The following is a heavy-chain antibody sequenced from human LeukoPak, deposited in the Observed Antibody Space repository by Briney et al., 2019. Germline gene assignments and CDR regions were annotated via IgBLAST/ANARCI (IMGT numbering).Heavy chain of an antibody. J-gene: IGHJ6*03. D-gene: IGHD2-2*01. CDR1: GGSISSGGYY. Sequence: PSETLSLTCTVSGGSISSGGYYWSWIRQPPGKGLEWIGYIYHSGSTYYNPSLKSRVTISVDRSKNQFSLKLSSVTAADTAVYYCARDGDQLPSGNYYYMDVWGKGTTVTVSS. V-gene: IGHV4-30-2*01. CDR3: ARDGDQLPSGNYYYMDV. CDR2: IYHSGST.